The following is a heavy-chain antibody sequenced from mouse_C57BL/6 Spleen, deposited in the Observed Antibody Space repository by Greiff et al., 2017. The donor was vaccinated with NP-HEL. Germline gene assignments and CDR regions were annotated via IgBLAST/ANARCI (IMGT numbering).Heavy chain of an antibody. CDR3: TRGSYGSSYGYFDV. CDR1: GFTFSSYA. Sequence: EVQGVESGEGLVKPGGSLKLSCAASGFTFSSYAMSWVRQTPEKRLEWVAYISSGGDYIYYADTVKGRFTISRDNARNTLYLQMSSLKSEDTAMYYCTRGSYGSSYGYFDVWGTGTTVTVSS. D-gene: IGHD1-1*01. J-gene: IGHJ1*03. V-gene: IGHV5-9-1*02. CDR2: ISSGGDYI.